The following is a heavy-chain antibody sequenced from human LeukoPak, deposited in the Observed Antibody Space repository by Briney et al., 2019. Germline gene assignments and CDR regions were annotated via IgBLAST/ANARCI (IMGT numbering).Heavy chain of an antibody. CDR1: GGSISSGGYY. J-gene: IGHJ3*02. V-gene: IGHV4-31*03. D-gene: IGHD3-10*01. CDR3: ARGKLLWFGELFGLSHDAFDI. CDR2: IYYSGST. Sequence: PSETLSLTCTVSGGSISSGGYYWSWIRQHPGKGLEWIGYIYYSGSTYYNPSLKSRVTISVDTSKNQFSLKLSSVTAADTAVYYCARGKLLWFGELFGLSHDAFDIWGQGTMVTVSS.